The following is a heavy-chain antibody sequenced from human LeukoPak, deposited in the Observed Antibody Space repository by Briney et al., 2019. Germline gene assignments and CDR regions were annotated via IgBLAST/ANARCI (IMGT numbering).Heavy chain of an antibody. Sequence: SETLSLTCAVYGGSFSGYYWSWIRQPPGKGLEWIGEINHSGSTNYNPSLESRVTISVDTSKNQFSLKLSSVTAADTAVYYCARGRMGTFDYWGQGTLVTVSS. CDR2: INHSGST. CDR1: GGSFSGYY. J-gene: IGHJ4*02. CDR3: ARGRMGTFDY. V-gene: IGHV4-34*01. D-gene: IGHD5-24*01.